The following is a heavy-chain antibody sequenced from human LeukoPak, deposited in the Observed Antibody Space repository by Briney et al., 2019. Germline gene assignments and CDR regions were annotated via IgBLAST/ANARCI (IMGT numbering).Heavy chain of an antibody. CDR3: ARDPKAGYYYDSSGYPYGMDV. D-gene: IGHD3-22*01. J-gene: IGHJ6*02. V-gene: IGHV1-69*04. Sequence: SVKVSCKASGGTFSSYAISWVRQAPGQGLEWMGRIIPILGIANYAQKFQGRVTITADKSMSTAYMELSSLRSEDTAVYYCARDPKAGYYYDSSGYPYGMDVWGQGTTVTVSS. CDR1: GGTFSSYA. CDR2: IIPILGIA.